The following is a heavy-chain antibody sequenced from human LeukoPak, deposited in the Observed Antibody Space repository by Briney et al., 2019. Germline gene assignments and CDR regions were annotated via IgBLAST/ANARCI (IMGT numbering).Heavy chain of an antibody. D-gene: IGHD2-2*01. V-gene: IGHV3-33*01. J-gene: IGHJ4*02. CDR3: AREGIVVVPAAETEFDY. Sequence: GGSLRLSCAASGFTFSSYGMHWVRQAPGKGLEWVAVIWYDGSNKYYADSVKGRFTISRDNSKNTLYLQMNSLRAEDTAVYYCAREGIVVVPAAETEFDYWGQGTLVTVSS. CDR1: GFTFSSYG. CDR2: IWYDGSNK.